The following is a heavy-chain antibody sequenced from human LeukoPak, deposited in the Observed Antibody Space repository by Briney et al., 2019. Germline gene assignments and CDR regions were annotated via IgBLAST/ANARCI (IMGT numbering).Heavy chain of an antibody. CDR1: GGSISSYY. CDR3: ARGIRDDYNYHYYYYMDV. CDR2: IYYSGST. V-gene: IGHV4-59*01. D-gene: IGHD5-24*01. Sequence: SETLSLTCTVSGGSISSYYWTWIRQPPGEGLEWIGYIYYSGSTNYNPSLKSRVTISVDTSKNQFSLKLSSVTAADTAVYYCARGIRDDYNYHYYYYMDVWGKGTTVTVSS. J-gene: IGHJ6*03.